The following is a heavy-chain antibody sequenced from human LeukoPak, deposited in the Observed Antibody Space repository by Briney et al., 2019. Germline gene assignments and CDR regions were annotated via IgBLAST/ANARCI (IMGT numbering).Heavy chain of an antibody. CDR1: GITVSSNY. Sequence: GSLRLSCAASGITVSSNYMSWVRQAPGKGLEWVSVIYSGGSTYYADSVKGRFTISRDNAKKSLYLQMNSLRAEDTAVYYCARELRTPYDILGRVNAFDIWGQGTMVTVSS. CDR3: ARELRTPYDILGRVNAFDI. J-gene: IGHJ3*02. D-gene: IGHD3-9*01. CDR2: IYSGGST. V-gene: IGHV3-53*01.